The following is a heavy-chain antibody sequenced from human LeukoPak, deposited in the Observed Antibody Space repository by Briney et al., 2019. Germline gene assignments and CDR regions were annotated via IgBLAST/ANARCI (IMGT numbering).Heavy chain of an antibody. V-gene: IGHV4-39*01. Sequence: SETLSLTCTVSGGSISSSSYSWGWIRQPPGKGLEWIGSIYYSGSTYYNPSLKSRVTISVDTSKNQFSLKLSSVTAADTAVYYCARNPLTTIFGVVIVDAFDIWGQGTMVTVSS. CDR2: IYYSGST. CDR3: ARNPLTTIFGVVIVDAFDI. D-gene: IGHD3-3*01. CDR1: GGSISSSSYS. J-gene: IGHJ3*02.